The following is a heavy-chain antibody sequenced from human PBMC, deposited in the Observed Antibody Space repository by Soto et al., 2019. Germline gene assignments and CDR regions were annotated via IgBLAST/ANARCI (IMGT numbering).Heavy chain of an antibody. Sequence: ASVKVSCKASGYTFTSYGISWVRQAPGQGLEWMGWISACNGNTNYAQKLQGRVTSTTDTSTSTAYMELRSLRSDDTAVYYCARAYGDYDPHYYYYGMDGWGQGTTVTVSS. CDR1: GYTFTSYG. V-gene: IGHV1-18*04. CDR2: ISACNGNT. D-gene: IGHD4-17*01. CDR3: ARAYGDYDPHYYYYGMDG. J-gene: IGHJ6*02.